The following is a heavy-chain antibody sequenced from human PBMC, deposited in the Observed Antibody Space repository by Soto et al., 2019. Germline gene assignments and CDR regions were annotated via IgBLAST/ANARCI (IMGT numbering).Heavy chain of an antibody. CDR2: IYYSGST. J-gene: IGHJ5*02. CDR3: ARVIATRLGLNWFDP. CDR1: GGSISSYY. Sequence: SETLSLTCTVSGGSISSYYWSWIRQPPGKGLEWIGYIYYSGSTNYNPSLKSRVTISVDTSKNQFSLKLSSVTAADTAVYYCARVIATRLGLNWFDPWGQGTLVTVSS. V-gene: IGHV4-59*01. D-gene: IGHD6-6*01.